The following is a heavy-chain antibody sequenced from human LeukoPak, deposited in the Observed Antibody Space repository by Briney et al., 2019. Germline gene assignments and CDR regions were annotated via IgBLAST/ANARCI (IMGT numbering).Heavy chain of an antibody. Sequence: HAGGSLRLSCAASGFTFSNYAMTWVRQAPGKGLEWVSCISGSGTNTYYADSVRGRFTISRDNSKNTLYLQMNSLRVEDTAVYYCAKDPYGSGTYAYGMDVWGQGTTVTVSS. D-gene: IGHD3-10*01. CDR2: ISGSGTNT. V-gene: IGHV3-23*01. J-gene: IGHJ6*02. CDR3: AKDPYGSGTYAYGMDV. CDR1: GFTFSNYA.